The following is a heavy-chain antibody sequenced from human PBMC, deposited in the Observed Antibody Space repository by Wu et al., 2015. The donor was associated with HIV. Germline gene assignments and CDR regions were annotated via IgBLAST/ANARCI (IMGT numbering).Heavy chain of an antibody. J-gene: IGHJ3*02. CDR3: ARSFSGGSSWYMRPLNPFDI. V-gene: IGHV1-69*14. Sequence: QVQLAQSGAEVKKPGSSVKVSCKASGDTFSNYAINWVRQAPGQGLEWMGGIISTFDIVNYAQKFQGRVTITADKSTSTSYMELSSLISEDTAMYYCARSFSGGSSWYMRPLNPFDIWGQGTLVTVSS. CDR2: IISTFDIV. D-gene: IGHD6-13*01. CDR1: GDTFSNYA.